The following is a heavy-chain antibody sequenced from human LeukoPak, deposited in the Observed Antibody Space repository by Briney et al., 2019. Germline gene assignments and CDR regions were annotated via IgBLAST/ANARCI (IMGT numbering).Heavy chain of an antibody. CDR1: GFTFSDYY. Sequence: GGSLRLSCAVSGFTFSDYYMSWVRQAPGKGLEWVSGISTSGGSTYYADSVKGRFTISRDNSKNTLYLQMNSLRAEDTAVYYCAKPLVGIAGAGTLDYWGQGTLVTVSS. CDR3: AKPLVGIAGAGTLDY. V-gene: IGHV3-23*01. D-gene: IGHD6-13*01. J-gene: IGHJ4*02. CDR2: ISTSGGST.